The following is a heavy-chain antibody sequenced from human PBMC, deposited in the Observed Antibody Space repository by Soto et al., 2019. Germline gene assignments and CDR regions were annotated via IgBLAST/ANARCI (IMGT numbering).Heavy chain of an antibody. CDR1: GYAFSSYA. CDR2: INAGNGNT. Sequence: ASVKVSCKASGYAFSSYAMLWVRQAPGQRLEWMGWINAGNGNTKYSQKFQGRVTITRDTSASTAYMELSSLRSEDTAVYYCARDRENTFGIPWGKETRVPFPS. J-gene: IGHJ5*02. CDR3: ARDRENTFGIP. V-gene: IGHV1-3*01. D-gene: IGHD3-3*01.